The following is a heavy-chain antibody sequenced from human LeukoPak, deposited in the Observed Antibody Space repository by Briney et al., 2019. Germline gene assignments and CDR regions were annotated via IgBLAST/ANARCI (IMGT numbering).Heavy chain of an antibody. CDR1: GFTFNKYG. J-gene: IGHJ1*01. Sequence: GGSLRLSCIASGFTFNKYGMHWVRQAPGKGLEWVAVRSDDGSAQHYADSVRGRFTISRDNPKNTLSLQMNSLRPEDTAMYFCAKDRDPYSSGTWDSWGQGTLVIVSS. D-gene: IGHD3-22*01. V-gene: IGHV3-30*18. CDR3: AKDRDPYSSGTWDS. CDR2: RSDDGSAQ.